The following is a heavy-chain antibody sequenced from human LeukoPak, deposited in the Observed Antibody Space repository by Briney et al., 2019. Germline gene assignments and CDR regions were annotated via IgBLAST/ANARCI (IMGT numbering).Heavy chain of an antibody. Sequence: GSLRLSCAASGFTFSSYALSWVRQAPGKGLEWVSTISGTDATTYYADSVKGRFTISRDNSKNTLYLQMNSLRAEDTAVYYCAKDGIMYYDFWSAYPGIDYWGQGTLLTVSS. D-gene: IGHD3-3*01. CDR1: GFTFSSYA. V-gene: IGHV3-23*01. CDR3: AKDGIMYYDFWSAYPGIDY. J-gene: IGHJ4*02. CDR2: ISGTDATT.